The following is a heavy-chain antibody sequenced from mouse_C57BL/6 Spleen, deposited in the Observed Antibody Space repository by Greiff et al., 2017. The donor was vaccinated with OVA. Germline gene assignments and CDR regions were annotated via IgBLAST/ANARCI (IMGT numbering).Heavy chain of an antibody. CDR1: GYTFTSYW. J-gene: IGHJ3*01. Sequence: VQLQQPGAELVKPGASVKMSCKASGYTFTSYWITWVKQRPGQGLEWIGDIYPGSGSTNYNEKFKSKATLTVDTSSSTAYMQLSSLTSEDSAVYYCARSKVYYDLFAYWGQGTLVTVSA. V-gene: IGHV1-55*01. CDR3: ARSKVYYDLFAY. D-gene: IGHD2-4*01. CDR2: IYPGSGST.